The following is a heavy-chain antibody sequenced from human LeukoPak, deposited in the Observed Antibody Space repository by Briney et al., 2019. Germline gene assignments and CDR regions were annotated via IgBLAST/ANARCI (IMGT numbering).Heavy chain of an antibody. V-gene: IGHV3-30*02. CDR1: GFTFSSYG. J-gene: IGHJ3*02. D-gene: IGHD3-16*02. CDR2: IRFDGSNK. CDR3: ATQVLSTFDI. Sequence: PGGSLRLSCAASGFTFSSYGMHWVRQAPGKGLEWVAFIRFDGSNKYYADSVKGRFTISRDNSKNTLYLQMNSLRAEDTAVYYCATQVLSTFDIWGQGTMVTVSS.